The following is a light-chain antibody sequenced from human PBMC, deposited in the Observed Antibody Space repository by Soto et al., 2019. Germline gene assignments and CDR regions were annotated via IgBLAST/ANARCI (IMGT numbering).Light chain of an antibody. Sequence: AIQMTQSPSSLSASVGDRVTITCRASQGIGSDLGWYQQKPGKAPKLLIYGASTLQSGVPSRFSGTGSGTDFTHTISSLQPEDFATYYCLQDNNYPWTFGQGTKVDIK. CDR1: QGIGSD. CDR2: GAS. J-gene: IGKJ1*01. CDR3: LQDNNYPWT. V-gene: IGKV1-6*01.